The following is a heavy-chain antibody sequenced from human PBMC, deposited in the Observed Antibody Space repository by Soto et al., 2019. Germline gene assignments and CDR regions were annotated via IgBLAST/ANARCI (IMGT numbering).Heavy chain of an antibody. CDR3: ARGHFYSSSWDPSSEDYFDY. D-gene: IGHD6-13*01. CDR2: ISSSGSTI. J-gene: IGHJ4*02. V-gene: IGHV3-11*01. Sequence: GGSLRLSCAASGFTFSDYYMSWIRQAPGTGLEGVSYISSSGSTIYYADAVKGRFTISRDNAKNSLYLQMNSLRAEDTAGDYCARGHFYSSSWDPSSEDYFDYWGQGTLVTVSS. CDR1: GFTFSDYY.